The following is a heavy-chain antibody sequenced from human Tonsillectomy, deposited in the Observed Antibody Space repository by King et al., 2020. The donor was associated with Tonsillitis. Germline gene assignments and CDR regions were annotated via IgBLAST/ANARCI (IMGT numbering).Heavy chain of an antibody. Sequence: QLVQSGGGLVQPGGSLRLSCAASGFSVGDPYISWVRQAPGKGLEWVSVIYSGGSLYYADFVRGRFTISRKDSENILYLQMSSLTAEDPAVYYCARRYFKSVPCYSSFDFGVDVWGRGTTVTVSS. J-gene: IGHJ6*02. D-gene: IGHD2/OR15-2a*01. V-gene: IGHV3-53*04. CDR1: GFSVGDPY. CDR2: IYSGGSL. CDR3: ARRYFKSVPCYSSFDFGVDV.